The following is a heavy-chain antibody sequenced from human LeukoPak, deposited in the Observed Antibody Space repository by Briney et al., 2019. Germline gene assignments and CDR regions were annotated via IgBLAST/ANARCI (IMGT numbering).Heavy chain of an antibody. CDR2: ISSSGSTI. CDR3: ARDGVLLWFGEPASAFDI. Sequence: GGSLRLSCAASGFTFSSYEMNWVRQAPGKGLEWVSYISSSGSTIYYADSVKGRSTISRDNAKNSLYLQMNSLRAEDTAVYYCARDGVLLWFGEPASAFDIWGQGTMVTVSS. CDR1: GFTFSSYE. V-gene: IGHV3-48*03. J-gene: IGHJ3*02. D-gene: IGHD3-10*01.